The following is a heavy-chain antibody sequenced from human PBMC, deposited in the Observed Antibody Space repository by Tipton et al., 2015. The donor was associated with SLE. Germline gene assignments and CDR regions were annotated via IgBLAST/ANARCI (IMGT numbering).Heavy chain of an antibody. D-gene: IGHD3-3*01. V-gene: IGHV5-10-1*01. CDR2: IDPSDSYT. CDR1: GYSFTSYW. Sequence: QLVQSGAEVKKPGESLRISCKGSGYSFTSYWISWVRRMPGKGLEWMGRIDPSDSYTNYSPSFQGHVTISADKSISTAYLQWSSLKASDTAMYYCARPYDFWSGYSSHAFDIWGQGTMVTVSS. CDR3: ARPYDFWSGYSSHAFDI. J-gene: IGHJ3*02.